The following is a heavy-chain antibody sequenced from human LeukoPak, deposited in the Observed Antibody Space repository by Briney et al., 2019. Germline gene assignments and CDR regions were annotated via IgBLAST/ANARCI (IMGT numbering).Heavy chain of an antibody. J-gene: IGHJ6*03. CDR1: GFTFSSYG. CDR2: IRYDGSNK. D-gene: IGHD4-11*01. Sequence: PGGSLRLSCAASGFTFSSYGMHWVRQAPGKGLEWVAFIRYDGSNKYYADSVKGRFTISRDNSKNTLYLQMNSLRAEDTAVYYCASIGDDYSTDYYYYMDVWGKGTTVTVSS. CDR3: ASIGDDYSTDYYYYMDV. V-gene: IGHV3-30*02.